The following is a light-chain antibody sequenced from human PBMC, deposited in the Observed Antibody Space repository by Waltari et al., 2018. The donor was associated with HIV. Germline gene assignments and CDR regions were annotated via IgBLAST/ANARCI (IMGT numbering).Light chain of an antibody. CDR1: SSDVGGHNS. CDR2: DVS. V-gene: IGLV2-14*03. J-gene: IGLJ2*01. Sequence: QSALTQPASVSGSLGQSITISCTGTSSDVGGHNSGSWYQQHPGKAPKLLISDVSNRPSGVSNRFSGSKSGNTASLTISGLQAEDEADYYCSSYTANSRIFGGGTRLTVL. CDR3: SSYTANSRI.